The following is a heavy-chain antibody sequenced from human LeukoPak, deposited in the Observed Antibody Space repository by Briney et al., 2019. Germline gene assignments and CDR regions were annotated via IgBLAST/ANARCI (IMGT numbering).Heavy chain of an antibody. D-gene: IGHD3-3*01. Sequence: SQTLSLTCTVSGGSISSGGYYWSWIRQHPGKGLEWIGYIYYSGSTYYNPSLKSRVTISVDTSKNQFSLKLSPVTAADTAVYYCARGYDFWSGPLNWFDPWGQGTLVTVSS. J-gene: IGHJ5*02. V-gene: IGHV4-31*03. CDR3: ARGYDFWSGPLNWFDP. CDR2: IYYSGST. CDR1: GGSISSGGYY.